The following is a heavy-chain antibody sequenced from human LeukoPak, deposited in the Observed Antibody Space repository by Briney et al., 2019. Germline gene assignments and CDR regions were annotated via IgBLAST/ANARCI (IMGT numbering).Heavy chain of an antibody. CDR2: LYSRGTST. V-gene: IGHV3-64D*06. J-gene: IGHJ6*02. CDR3: VRDSSGMDV. CDR1: GFTVTNYA. Sequence: GGSLRLSCLASGFTVTNYAMHWVRQAPGKGLDYVSVLYSRGTSTYYADSVKGRFTVSRDSSKNTLFLQMSSLRVEGTAIYYCVRDSSGMDVWGRGTAVTVSS.